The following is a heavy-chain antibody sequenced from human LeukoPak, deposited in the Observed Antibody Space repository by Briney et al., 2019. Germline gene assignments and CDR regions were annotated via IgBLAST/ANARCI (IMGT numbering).Heavy chain of an antibody. V-gene: IGHV4-59*01. CDR1: GGSISSYY. CDR2: IYYSGST. J-gene: IGHJ4*02. CDR3: AREMGRGYSSSWYDY. D-gene: IGHD6-13*01. Sequence: SETLSLTCTVYGGSISSYYWSWTRQPPGKGLEWIGYIYYSGSTNYNPSLKSRVTISVDTSKNQFSLKLSSVTAADTAVYYCAREMGRGYSSSWYDYWGQGTLVTVSS.